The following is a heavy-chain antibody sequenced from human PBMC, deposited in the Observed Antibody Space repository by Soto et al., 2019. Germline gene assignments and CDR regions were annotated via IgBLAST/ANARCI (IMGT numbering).Heavy chain of an antibody. D-gene: IGHD2-2*01. CDR1: GYTFRDYP. CDR2: INGDDGRT. J-gene: IGHJ6*02. V-gene: IGHV1-3*01. CDR3: ARDRGGRGPAASFCFYFGMDV. Sequence: GASVKVSCKDSGYTFRDYPVHWVRQAPGQKLEWMGWINGDDGRTRYSQNFQGRVTFTRDTSAKTAYMEVGSLRFEDTAVYYCARDRGGRGPAASFCFYFGMDVWGQGTTVTVSS.